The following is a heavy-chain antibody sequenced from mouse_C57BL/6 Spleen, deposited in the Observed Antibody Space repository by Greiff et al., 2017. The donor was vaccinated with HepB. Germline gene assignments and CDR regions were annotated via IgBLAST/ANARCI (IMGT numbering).Heavy chain of an antibody. V-gene: IGHV1-69*01. CDR1: GYTFTSYW. CDR2: IDPSDSYT. D-gene: IGHD2-1*01. CDR3: ARVYYGNYGDAMDY. J-gene: IGHJ4*01. Sequence: VQLQQPGAELVMPGASVKLSCKASGYTFTSYWMHWVKQRPGQGLEWIGEIDPSDSYTNYNQKFKGKSTLTVDKSSSTAYMQLSSLTSEDSAVYYCARVYYGNYGDAMDYWGQGTSVTVSS.